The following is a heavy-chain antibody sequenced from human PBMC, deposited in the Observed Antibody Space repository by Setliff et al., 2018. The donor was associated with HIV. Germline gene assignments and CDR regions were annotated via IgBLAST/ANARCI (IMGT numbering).Heavy chain of an antibody. V-gene: IGHV4-61*09. D-gene: IGHD6-19*01. CDR1: GGPISSGSYY. J-gene: IGHJ4*02. CDR3: ARGRSSGGYGGFDY. Sequence: PSETLSLTCTVSGGPISSGSYYWSWIRQPAGKGLEWIGHIYTSGSTNYNPSLKSRVTISVDTSKNRFSLKLNSVTAADTAFYYCARGRSSGGYGGFDYWGQGTLVTSP. CDR2: IYTSGST.